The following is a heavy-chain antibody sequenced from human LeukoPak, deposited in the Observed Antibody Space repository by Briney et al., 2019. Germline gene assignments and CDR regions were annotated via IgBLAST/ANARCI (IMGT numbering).Heavy chain of an antibody. V-gene: IGHV3-30*02. CDR2: IRYDGSNK. Sequence: GGSLRLSCAASGFTFSSYGMHWVRQALGKGLEWVAFIRYDGSNKYYADSVKGRFTISRDNAKNSLYLQMNSLRAEDTAVYYCARDRLGRDAFDIWGQGTMVTVSS. J-gene: IGHJ3*02. CDR3: ARDRLGRDAFDI. D-gene: IGHD6-6*01. CDR1: GFTFSSYG.